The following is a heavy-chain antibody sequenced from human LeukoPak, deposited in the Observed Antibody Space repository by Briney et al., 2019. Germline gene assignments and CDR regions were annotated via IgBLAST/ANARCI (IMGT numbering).Heavy chain of an antibody. CDR1: GFTFSSYA. CDR2: ILYDGGNA. J-gene: IGHJ4*02. V-gene: IGHV3-30-3*02. Sequence: PGGSLRLSCAASGFTFSSYAMHWVRQAPGKGLEWVAVILYDGGNAHYADSVRGRFTISRDNPKNTLWLQMNSLTPDDTAVYYCAQGEFSGLGYWGQGTLVTVSS. CDR3: AQGEFSGLGY. D-gene: IGHD5-12*01.